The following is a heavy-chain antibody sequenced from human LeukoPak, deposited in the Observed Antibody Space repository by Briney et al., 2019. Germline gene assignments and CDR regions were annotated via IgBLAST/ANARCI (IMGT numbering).Heavy chain of an antibody. CDR1: GFTFSTYW. V-gene: IGHV3-74*03. J-gene: IGHJ4*02. CDR2: IRPEGTTT. D-gene: IGHD3-9*01. Sequence: GGSLRLSCAASGFTFSTYWMHWVRQAPRKGLVWVSRIRPEGTTTAYADSVKGRFTISRDNAKNTLFLQMNSLSAEDTAVYYCARDLDWILFDYWGQGTLVTVSS. CDR3: ARDLDWILFDY.